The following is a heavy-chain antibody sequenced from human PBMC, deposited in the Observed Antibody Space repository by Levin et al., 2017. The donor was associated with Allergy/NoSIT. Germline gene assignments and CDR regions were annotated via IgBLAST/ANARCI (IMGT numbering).Heavy chain of an antibody. CDR2: IYSTGST. J-gene: IGHJ4*02. Sequence: SETLSLTCTVSGGSISSGSYYWSWVRQPAGKGLEWIGRIYSTGSTDYNPSLKSRVTISVDTSKDQFSLKLSSVTAADSAVYYCARGPGGSVSSSWYGIAFDYWGQGTLVTVSS. CDR1: GGSISSGSYY. CDR3: ARGPGGSVSSSWYGIAFDY. V-gene: IGHV4-61*02. D-gene: IGHD6-13*01.